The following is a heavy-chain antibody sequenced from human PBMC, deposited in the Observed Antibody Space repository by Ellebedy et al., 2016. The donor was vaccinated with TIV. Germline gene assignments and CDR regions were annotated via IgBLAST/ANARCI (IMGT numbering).Heavy chain of an antibody. D-gene: IGHD6-19*01. CDR1: GFTFSNYW. V-gene: IGHV3-74*01. CDR2: ITRDGSSA. CDR3: ARGGRDQWLIDY. Sequence: GESLKISCAASGFTFSNYWIHWVRQAPGKGLVWLSRITRDGSSANYADSVKGRFSISRDNSKNTLYVPMNSLRAEDTAVYYCARGGRDQWLIDYWGQGTLVTVSS. J-gene: IGHJ4*02.